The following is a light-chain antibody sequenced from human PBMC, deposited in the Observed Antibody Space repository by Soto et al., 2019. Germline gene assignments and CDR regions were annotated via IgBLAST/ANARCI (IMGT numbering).Light chain of an antibody. CDR3: QQYFSTPFT. J-gene: IGKJ4*01. Sequence: DIVMTQSPYSLAVSLVERPTITFRSSQSVLFSTTNKTYVAWYQHRTGRPPILLLYWASTRESGVPDRFTGGESGTDFTLTIDNIQAEDVAVYYCQQYFSTPFTFGGGTKVDIK. V-gene: IGKV4-1*01. CDR1: QSVLFSTTNKTY. CDR2: WAS.